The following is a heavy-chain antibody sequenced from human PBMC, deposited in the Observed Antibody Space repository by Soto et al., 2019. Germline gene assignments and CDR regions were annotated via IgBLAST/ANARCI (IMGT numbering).Heavy chain of an antibody. CDR2: ISAYNGNT. Sequence: ASVKVSCKTSGYTFTNYDISWVRQAPGQGLECMGWISAYNGNTEYAQNFQDRVTMTTDTSTSTAYMELRSLTPDDTAVYYCARDRSSSSHWGQGTLVTVSS. CDR3: ARDRSSSSH. V-gene: IGHV1-18*01. CDR1: GYTFTNYD. D-gene: IGHD6-6*01. J-gene: IGHJ4*02.